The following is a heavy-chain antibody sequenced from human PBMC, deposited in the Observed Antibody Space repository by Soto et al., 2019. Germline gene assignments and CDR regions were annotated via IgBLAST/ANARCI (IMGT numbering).Heavy chain of an antibody. J-gene: IGHJ1*01. D-gene: IGHD6-19*01. CDR1: GFTFSSYA. CDR3: AKLLSSGWYFQH. CDR2: ISGSGGST. Sequence: GGSLRLSCAASGFTFSSYAMSWVRQAPGKGLEWVSAISGSGGSTYYADSVKGRFTISRDNSKNTLYLQMNSLRAEDTVVYDCAKLLSSGWYFQHWGQGTMVTVSS. V-gene: IGHV3-23*01.